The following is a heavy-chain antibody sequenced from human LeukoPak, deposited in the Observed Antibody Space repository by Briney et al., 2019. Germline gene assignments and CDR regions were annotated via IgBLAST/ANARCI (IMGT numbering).Heavy chain of an antibody. J-gene: IGHJ3*02. CDR1: GYTFTSYY. V-gene: IGHV1-46*01. D-gene: IGHD3-10*01. Sequence: ASVKVSCKASGYTFTSYYMHWVRQAPGQGLEWMGIINPSGGSTSYAQKFQGRVTITADKSTSTAYMELSSLRSEDTAVYYCAVVPSIAMVRGVILKDAFDIWGQGTMVTVSS. CDR2: INPSGGST. CDR3: AVVPSIAMVRGVILKDAFDI.